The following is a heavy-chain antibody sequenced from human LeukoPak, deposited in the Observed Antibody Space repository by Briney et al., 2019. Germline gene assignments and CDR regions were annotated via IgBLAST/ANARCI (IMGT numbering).Heavy chain of an antibody. CDR3: ASQPGYSYAFDQ. CDR2: ISSSGNNI. D-gene: IGHD5-18*01. Sequence: GGSLRLSCEGAGFSISDYYMNWIRQAPGKGLEWVSSISSSGNNIFYADSVKGRFTISRDNANNSMHLQMSSLRAEDTAVYYCASQPGYSYAFDQWGQGTLVTVSX. V-gene: IGHV3-11*01. J-gene: IGHJ4*02. CDR1: GFSISDYY.